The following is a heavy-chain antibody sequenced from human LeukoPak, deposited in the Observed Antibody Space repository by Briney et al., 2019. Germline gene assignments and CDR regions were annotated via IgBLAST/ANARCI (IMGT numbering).Heavy chain of an antibody. D-gene: IGHD3-10*01. CDR2: IDPSDSYT. J-gene: IGHJ5*02. V-gene: IGHV5-10-1*01. CDR1: GYSFTSYW. Sequence: GESLQISCKGSGYSFTSYWISWVRQMPGKGLEWMGRIDPSDSYTNYSPSFQGHVTISADKSISTAYLQWSSLKASDTAMYYCARLRITMVRGVIYFDPWGQGTLVTVSS. CDR3: ARLRITMVRGVIYFDP.